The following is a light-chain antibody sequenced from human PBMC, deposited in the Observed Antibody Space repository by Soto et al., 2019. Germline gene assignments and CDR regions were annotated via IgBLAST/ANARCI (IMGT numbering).Light chain of an antibody. CDR1: QSVSNY. J-gene: IGKJ5*01. V-gene: IGKV3-11*01. Sequence: EIGLTQSPATLSLSPGERVTLSCRASQSVSNYLAWYQQKPGQAPRLLVYGASTRATGIPDRFSGSGYGTDFTLTITTLQPEDVGIYYCQQCHATPLTFGQGTRLEIK. CDR2: GAS. CDR3: QQCHATPLT.